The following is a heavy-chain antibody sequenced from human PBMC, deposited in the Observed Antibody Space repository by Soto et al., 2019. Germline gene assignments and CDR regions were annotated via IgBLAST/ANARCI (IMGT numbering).Heavy chain of an antibody. CDR1: GFTFSDYW. Sequence: PGGSLRLSCAASGFTFSDYWMNWVRQAPGKGLEWVANIKQDGSEKYYVDSVKGRFTISRDNAEKSLYLQMNSLRAEDTAVYYCARDLNRWCSGVFDSWGQGTVVTVSS. CDR2: IKQDGSEK. CDR3: ARDLNRWCSGVFDS. V-gene: IGHV3-7*03. J-gene: IGHJ4*02. D-gene: IGHD2-8*02.